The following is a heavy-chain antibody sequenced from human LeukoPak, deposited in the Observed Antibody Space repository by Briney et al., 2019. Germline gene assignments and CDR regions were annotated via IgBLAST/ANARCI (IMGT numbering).Heavy chain of an antibody. J-gene: IGHJ6*02. CDR2: ISRSGDSL. CDR3: AREVVIFPDYYYYGMDV. D-gene: IGHD3-9*01. Sequence: GGSLRLSCAASGFTFSDHVMTWIRQAPGKGLEWISYISRSGDSLYYADSVEGRFTISRDNAKNSLFLQMNSLRADDTAVYYCAREVVIFPDYYYYGMDVWGQGTTVTVSS. V-gene: IGHV3-11*01. CDR1: GFTFSDHV.